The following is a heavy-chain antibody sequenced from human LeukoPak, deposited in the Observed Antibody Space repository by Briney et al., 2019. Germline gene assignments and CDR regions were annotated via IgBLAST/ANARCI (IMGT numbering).Heavy chain of an antibody. D-gene: IGHD6-13*01. Sequence: PSETLSLTCTVSGDSISSYYWNWIRQPPGKGLEWIGYIYYSGSTNYNPSLKSRVTISVDTSKNQFSLKLSSVTAADTAVYYCTRKHGSSWWDDYYYYMDVWGKGTTVTISS. CDR1: GDSISSYY. V-gene: IGHV4-59*01. J-gene: IGHJ6*03. CDR3: TRKHGSSWWDDYYYYMDV. CDR2: IYYSGST.